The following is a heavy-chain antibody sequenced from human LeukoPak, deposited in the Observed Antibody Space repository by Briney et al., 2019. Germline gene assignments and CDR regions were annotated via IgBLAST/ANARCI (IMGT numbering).Heavy chain of an antibody. CDR2: IWYDGSNK. V-gene: IGHV3-33*01. J-gene: IGHJ3*02. CDR1: GFTFSSYG. Sequence: GRSLRLSCAASGFTFSSYGMHWVRQAPGKGLEWVAVIWYDGSNKYYADSVKGRFTISRDNSKNTLYLQMNSLRADDTAVYXXXXXXXXXXXXXXXYHDAFDIWGQGTMVTVSS. D-gene: IGHD3-22*01. CDR3: XXXXXXXXXXXXXYHDAFDI.